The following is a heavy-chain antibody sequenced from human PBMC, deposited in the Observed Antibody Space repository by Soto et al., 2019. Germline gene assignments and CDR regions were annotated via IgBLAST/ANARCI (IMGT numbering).Heavy chain of an antibody. CDR1: GGTFSSKG. J-gene: IGHJ4*02. CDR3: ARGTGTRWGVVDY. V-gene: IGHV1-69*01. Sequence: QVQLVQSGTEMKKPGSSVKVSCKASGGTFSSKGISWVRQAPGQGLEWMGAIIQIFDTANYAQKFQGRLTITADESTATAYMEVSSLRSEDTAVYYCARGTGTRWGVVDYWGQGTLVTVSS. CDR2: IIQIFDTA. D-gene: IGHD1-1*01.